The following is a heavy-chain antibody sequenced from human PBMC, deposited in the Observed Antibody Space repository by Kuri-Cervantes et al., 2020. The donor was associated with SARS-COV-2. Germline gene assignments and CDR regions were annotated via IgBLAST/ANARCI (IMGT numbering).Heavy chain of an antibody. V-gene: IGHV1-18*01. D-gene: IGHD7-27*01. CDR1: GYTFTSYG. CDR3: ARDKDWGYGFDI. Sequence: ASVKVSCKASGYTFTSYGISWVRQAPGQGLEWMGRISTYNGNTNYAQKLQGRVTMTTDTSTSTAYMEMRSLRLDDTAVYYCARDKDWGYGFDIWGQGTTVTVSS. J-gene: IGHJ3*02. CDR2: ISTYNGNT.